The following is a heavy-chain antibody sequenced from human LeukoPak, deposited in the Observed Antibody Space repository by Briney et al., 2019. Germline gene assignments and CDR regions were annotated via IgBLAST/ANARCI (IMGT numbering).Heavy chain of an antibody. V-gene: IGHV3-23*01. J-gene: IGHJ4*02. Sequence: PSETLSLTCTVSGGSISSGGYYWSWVRRAPGKGLEWVSAISGSGGSTYYADSVKGRFTISRDNSKNTLYLQMNSLRAEDTAVYYCAKGIQLWFDYWGQGTLVTVSS. CDR1: GGSISSGGYY. CDR2: ISGSGGST. CDR3: AKGIQLWFDY. D-gene: IGHD5-18*01.